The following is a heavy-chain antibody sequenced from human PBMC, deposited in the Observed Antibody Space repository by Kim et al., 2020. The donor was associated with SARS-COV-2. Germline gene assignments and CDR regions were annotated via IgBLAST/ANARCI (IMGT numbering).Heavy chain of an antibody. D-gene: IGHD4-17*01. CDR3: AKDTVTTWGSGDY. Sequence: YAESVKGRFTISRDNSKNTLYLQMNSLRAEDTAVYYCAKDTVTTWGSGDYWGQGTLVTVSS. V-gene: IGHV3-23*01. J-gene: IGHJ4*02.